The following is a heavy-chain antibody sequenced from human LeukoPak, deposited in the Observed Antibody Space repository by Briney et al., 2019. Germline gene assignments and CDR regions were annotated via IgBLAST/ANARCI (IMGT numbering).Heavy chain of an antibody. CDR2: INTNTGNP. Sequence: ASVKVSCKASGYTFTSYAMNWVRQAPGQGLEWMGWINTNTGNPTYAQGFTGRFVFSLDTSVSTAYLQISSLKAEDTAVYYCARAAAETSSYYYYTDVWGKGTTVTVSS. CDR3: ARAAAETSSYYYYTDV. CDR1: GYTFTSYA. D-gene: IGHD6-13*01. J-gene: IGHJ6*03. V-gene: IGHV7-4-1*02.